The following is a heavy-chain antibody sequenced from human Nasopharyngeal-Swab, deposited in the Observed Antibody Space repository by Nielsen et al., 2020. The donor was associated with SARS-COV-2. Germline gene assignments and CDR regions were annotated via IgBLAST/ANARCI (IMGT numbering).Heavy chain of an antibody. J-gene: IGHJ4*02. CDR1: GYSFTSYW. CDR2: IDPSDSYT. D-gene: IGHD1-14*01. V-gene: IGHV5-10-1*01. Sequence: KVSCKGSGYSFTSYWISWVRQMPGKGLEWMGRIDPSDSYTNYSPSFQDHVTISADKSISTAYLQWSSLKASDTAMYYCAGNRPFDYWGQGTLVTVSS. CDR3: AGNRPFDY.